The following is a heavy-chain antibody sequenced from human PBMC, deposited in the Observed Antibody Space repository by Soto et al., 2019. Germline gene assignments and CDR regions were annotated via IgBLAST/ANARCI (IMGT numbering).Heavy chain of an antibody. Sequence: PGESLKISCKGSGYSFTSYWIGWVRQMPGKGLEWMGIIYPGDSDTRYSPSFQDQVTISADKSISTAYLQWSSLKASDTAMYYCARWSNSSSWYLYGMDVWGQGTTVTVSS. J-gene: IGHJ6*02. CDR2: IYPGDSDT. CDR1: GYSFTSYW. V-gene: IGHV5-51*01. CDR3: ARWSNSSSWYLYGMDV. D-gene: IGHD6-13*01.